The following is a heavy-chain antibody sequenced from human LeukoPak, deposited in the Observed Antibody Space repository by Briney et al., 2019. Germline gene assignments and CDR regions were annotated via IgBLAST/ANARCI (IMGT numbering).Heavy chain of an antibody. J-gene: IGHJ4*02. V-gene: IGHV3-53*01. CDR1: GFTVSNNY. Sequence: PGGSLILSCKASGFTVSNNYMNWVRQAPGKGLEWVALIYSGGSTQYADSVKGRFTISRDNSRNTLHLQMSSLRVEDTAVYYCARDPPGIAASVSGGWGQGILVTVSS. CDR2: IYSGGST. D-gene: IGHD6-13*01. CDR3: ARDPPGIAASVSGG.